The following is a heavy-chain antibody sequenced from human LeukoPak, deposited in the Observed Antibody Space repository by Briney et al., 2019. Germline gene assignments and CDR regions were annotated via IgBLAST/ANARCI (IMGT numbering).Heavy chain of an antibody. CDR3: ARDRRYSYPSPVDY. J-gene: IGHJ4*02. CDR2: ISSSSSYI. V-gene: IGHV3-21*01. Sequence: GGSLRLSCAASGFTFSSYSMNWVRQAPGKGLEWVSSISSSSSYIYYADSVKGRFTISRDNAKNSLYLQMNSLRAEDTAVYYCARDRRYSYPSPVDYWGQGTLVTVSS. D-gene: IGHD5-18*01. CDR1: GFTFSSYS.